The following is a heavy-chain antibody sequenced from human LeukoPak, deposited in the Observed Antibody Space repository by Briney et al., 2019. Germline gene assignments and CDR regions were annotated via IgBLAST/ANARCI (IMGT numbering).Heavy chain of an antibody. CDR3: ARVTTGGYYNC. CDR2: IYTTGST. Sequence: SETLSLTCTVSGVSISSGTYYWTWLRQPAGKGLEWIGRIYTTGSTNYNPSLKSRVTMSTDTSKNQFSLKLSSVTAADTAVYYCARVTTGGYYNCWGQGTLVTVSS. V-gene: IGHV4-61*02. CDR1: GVSISSGTYY. D-gene: IGHD3-22*01. J-gene: IGHJ4*02.